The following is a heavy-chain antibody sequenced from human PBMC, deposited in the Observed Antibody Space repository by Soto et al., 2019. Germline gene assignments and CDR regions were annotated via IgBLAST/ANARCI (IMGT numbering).Heavy chain of an antibody. CDR2: IGGSNPDR. J-gene: IGHJ5*01. Sequence: DVQLLQSGGGLVQPGGSLTLSCAASRFIFSDYAMNWVRQAPGKGLEWVSSIGGSNPDRYYADSVKGRFIISRDNSKNTMYLQMNSLRDDDTAVYYCAKDAVSYNGKWDWFDSWGQGTLVTVSS. V-gene: IGHV3-23*01. CDR3: AKDAVSYNGKWDWFDS. D-gene: IGHD1-26*01. CDR1: RFIFSDYA.